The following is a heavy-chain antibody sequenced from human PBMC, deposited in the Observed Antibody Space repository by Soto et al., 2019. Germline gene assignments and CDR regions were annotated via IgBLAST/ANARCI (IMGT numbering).Heavy chain of an antibody. J-gene: IGHJ3*02. CDR3: ARLKMSAFDI. CDR2: IYYSGST. CDR1: GGSISSYY. Sequence: PSETLSLTCTVSGGSISSYYWSWIRQPPGKGLEWIGYIYYSGSTNYNPSLKSRVTISVDTSKNQFSLKLSSVTAADTAVYYCARLKMSAFDIWGQGTMVTVSS. V-gene: IGHV4-59*08.